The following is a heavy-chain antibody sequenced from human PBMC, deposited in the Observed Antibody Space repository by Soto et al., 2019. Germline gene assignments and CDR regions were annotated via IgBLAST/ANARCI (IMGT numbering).Heavy chain of an antibody. Sequence: SETLSLTCAVSSGSISSSNWWSWVRQPPGKGLEWIGEIYHSGSTNYNPSLKSRVTISVDKSKNQFSLKLSSVTAADTAVYYCARSYAYYYYYMDVWGKGIMVTVSS. J-gene: IGHJ6*03. D-gene: IGHD2-15*01. CDR1: SGSISSSNW. V-gene: IGHV4-4*02. CDR3: ARSYAYYYYYMDV. CDR2: IYHSGST.